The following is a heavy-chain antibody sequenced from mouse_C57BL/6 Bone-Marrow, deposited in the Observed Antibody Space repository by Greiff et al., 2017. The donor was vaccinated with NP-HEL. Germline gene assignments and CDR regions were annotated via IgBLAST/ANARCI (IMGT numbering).Heavy chain of an antibody. CDR2: IDPENGDT. CDR1: GFNIKDDY. Sequence: EVKLQQSGAELARPGASVKLSCTASGFNIKDDYMHWVKQRPEQGLEWIGWIDPENGDTEYASKFQGKATITADTSSNTAYLQLSSLTSEDTAVYYCTTGSTDYWGQGTTLTVSS. D-gene: IGHD2-1*01. V-gene: IGHV14-4*01. J-gene: IGHJ2*01. CDR3: TTGSTDY.